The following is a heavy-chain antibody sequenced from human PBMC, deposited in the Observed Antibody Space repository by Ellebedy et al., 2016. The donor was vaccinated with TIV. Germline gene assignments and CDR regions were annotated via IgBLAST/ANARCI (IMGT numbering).Heavy chain of an antibody. CDR1: GGSISSYY. D-gene: IGHD1-26*01. CDR2: IYYSGST. J-gene: IGHJ5*02. CDR3: ARDLTDGSRFDP. V-gene: IGHV4-59*01. Sequence: MPSETLSLTCTVSGGSISSYYWSWIRQPPGKGLEWIGYIYYSGSTNYNPSLKSRVTISVDTSKNQFSLKLSSVTAADTAVYYCARDLTDGSRFDPWGQGTLVTVSS.